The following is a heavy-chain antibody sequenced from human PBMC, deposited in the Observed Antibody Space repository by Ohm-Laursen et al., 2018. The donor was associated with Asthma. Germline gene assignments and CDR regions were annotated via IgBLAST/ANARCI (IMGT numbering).Heavy chain of an antibody. CDR2: IGTAGDT. Sequence: GSLRLSCAASGFTFSSYSMNWVRQATGKGLEWVSAIGTAGDTYYPGSVKGRFTISRENAKNSLYLQMNSLRAGDTAVYYCAREGRLSCSGGSCYSDYYYGMDVWGQGTTVTVSS. CDR3: AREGRLSCSGGSCYSDYYYGMDV. CDR1: GFTFSSYS. J-gene: IGHJ6*02. V-gene: IGHV3-13*01. D-gene: IGHD2-15*01.